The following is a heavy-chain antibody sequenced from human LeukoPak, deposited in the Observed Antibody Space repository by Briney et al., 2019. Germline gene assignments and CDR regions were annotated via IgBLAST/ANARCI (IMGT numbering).Heavy chain of an antibody. V-gene: IGHV5-51*01. CDR3: ARPDDFSNYKY. CDR1: GYSFTSYW. J-gene: IGHJ4*02. CDR2: IYPGDSDT. Sequence: GVSLKISSKGSGYSFTSYWIGWVRQMPGKGLGWMGIIYPGDSDTRYSPSFQGQVTISADTSINTAYLQWSSLKASDTAKYYCARPDDFSNYKYWGQGTLVTVSS. D-gene: IGHD4-11*01.